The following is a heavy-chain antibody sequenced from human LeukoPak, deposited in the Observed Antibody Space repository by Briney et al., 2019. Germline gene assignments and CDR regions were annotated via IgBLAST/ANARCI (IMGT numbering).Heavy chain of an antibody. J-gene: IGHJ4*02. CDR3: AREPWSGYYADFDY. V-gene: IGHV1-18*01. CDR1: GYTFTSYG. CDR2: ISAYNGNT. D-gene: IGHD3-3*01. Sequence: ASVKVSCKASGYTFTSYGISWVRQAPRQGLEWMGWISAYNGNTNYAQKLQGRVTMTTDTSTSTAYMELRSLRSDDTAVYYCAREPWSGYYADFDYWGQGTLVTVSS.